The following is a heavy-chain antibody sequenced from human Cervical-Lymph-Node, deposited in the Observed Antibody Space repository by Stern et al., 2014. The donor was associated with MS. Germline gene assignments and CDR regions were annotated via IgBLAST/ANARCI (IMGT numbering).Heavy chain of an antibody. CDR1: GDSISSYTHY. V-gene: IGHV4-39*01. J-gene: IGHJ4*02. CDR3: AKHACTGAACPFDL. D-gene: IGHD2-8*02. CDR2: VYTRGAT. Sequence: QVQLQDSGPGLVNPSETLSLTCAVSGDSISSYTHYWAWIRQPPGKGLEWIGVVYTRGATNNTPSPKSPVHISVDTPKIHSAMGPTSVAAADTAVYYCAKHACTGAACPFDLWGQGTLVTVSS.